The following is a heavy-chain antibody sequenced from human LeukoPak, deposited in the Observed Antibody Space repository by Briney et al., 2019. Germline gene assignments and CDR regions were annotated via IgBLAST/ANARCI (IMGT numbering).Heavy chain of an antibody. J-gene: IGHJ4*02. CDR1: GYTFTSSL. CDR2: IYPGDSDT. CDR3: ARQASSPEYYFDY. V-gene: IGHV5-51*01. Sequence: GESLNISCKGSGYTFTSSLIGWARQMPGKGLEWMGIIYPGDSDTRYSPSFQGQVTISADKSISTAYLQWSSLKASDTAMYYCARQASSPEYYFDYWGQGTLVTVSS. D-gene: IGHD6-13*01.